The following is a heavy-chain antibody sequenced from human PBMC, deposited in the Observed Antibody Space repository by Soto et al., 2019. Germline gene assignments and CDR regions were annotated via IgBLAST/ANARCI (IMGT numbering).Heavy chain of an antibody. J-gene: IGHJ4*02. CDR3: VKDGMRLPLDS. CDR2: ISYVGSSQ. Sequence: QAQLVESGGGVVQPGTSLRLSCEVSGLIFSRHAMHWVRQAPGKGLEEVAVISYVGSSQSYADSVKGRFTISRDNSKNTLYLQMHSLRVDDTAIYFCVKDGMRLPLDSWGQGTLVNVTS. V-gene: IGHV3-33*03. D-gene: IGHD2-21*02. CDR1: GLIFSRHA.